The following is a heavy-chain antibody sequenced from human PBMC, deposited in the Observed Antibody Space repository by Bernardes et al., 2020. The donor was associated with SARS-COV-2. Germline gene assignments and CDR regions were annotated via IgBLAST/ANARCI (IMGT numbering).Heavy chain of an antibody. D-gene: IGHD3-3*01. CDR2: ISYDGINK. V-gene: IGHV3-30*18. J-gene: IGHJ6*02. Sequence: GGSLRLSCVASELTFSSYGMHWVRQAPGKGLEWVAVISYDGINKYYGDSVKGRFTISRDNSKNTLYLQMNSLRAEDTAVYYCAKAVTIFGVLKTGGMDVWGQGTTVTVSS. CDR3: AKAVTIFGVLKTGGMDV. CDR1: ELTFSSYG.